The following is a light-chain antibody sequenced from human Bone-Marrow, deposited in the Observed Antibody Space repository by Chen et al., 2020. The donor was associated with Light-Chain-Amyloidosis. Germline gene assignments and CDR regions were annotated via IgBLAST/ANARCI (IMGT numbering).Light chain of an antibody. V-gene: IGLV3-21*02. J-gene: IGLJ3*02. CDR3: QVWDRSSDHPV. Sequence: SYVLTQPSSVSVAPGQTATIACGGNNIGSTSVHWYQQTPGQAPLLVVYDDSDRPSGIPERLSGSNSGNTATLTISRVEAGYEADYYCQVWDRSSDHPVFGGGTKLTVL. CDR2: DDS. CDR1: NIGSTS.